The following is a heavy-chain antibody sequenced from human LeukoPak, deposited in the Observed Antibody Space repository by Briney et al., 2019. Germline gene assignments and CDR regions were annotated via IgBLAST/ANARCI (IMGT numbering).Heavy chain of an antibody. CDR1: GFTFSSYW. J-gene: IGHJ5*02. D-gene: IGHD4-17*01. Sequence: GGSLRLSCAASGFTFSSYWMNWVRQAPGKGLEWVATIKQDGRDKYYVDSVKGRFTISRDDAKNSLYLQMNSLRAEDTAVYYCAKPMTTVTINNWFDPWGQGTLVTVSS. V-gene: IGHV3-7*03. CDR3: AKPMTTVTINNWFDP. CDR2: IKQDGRDK.